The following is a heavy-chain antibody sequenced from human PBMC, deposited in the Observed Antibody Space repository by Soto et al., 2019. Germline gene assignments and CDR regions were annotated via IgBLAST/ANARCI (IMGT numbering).Heavy chain of an antibody. D-gene: IGHD2-15*01. CDR3: AIAQSCSRGDCCVAGF. CDR2: ISAYNGNT. V-gene: IGHV1-18*01. Sequence: GASVKVSCKASGYPFTSYGINWVRQAPGQGLEWMGWISAYNGNTNYAQKFQGRVTMTTDTSTSTAYMELRSLRSDDTAVYYCAIAQSCSRGDCCVAGFWDQVTLVTVSS. J-gene: IGHJ1*01. CDR1: GYPFTSYG.